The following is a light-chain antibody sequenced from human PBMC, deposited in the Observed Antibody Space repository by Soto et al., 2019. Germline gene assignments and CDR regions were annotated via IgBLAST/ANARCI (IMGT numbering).Light chain of an antibody. V-gene: IGKV3-20*01. CDR2: GSS. Sequence: EIVLTQSPGTLSLSPGERATISCRASQRVSSRYFAWFQQRPGQVPRLLIFGSSSRAPGIPDRFSGSGSGTDFTLTISRLEPEDFGVYYCQQYYHSPRTFGQGTKVDI. J-gene: IGKJ1*01. CDR1: QRVSSRY. CDR3: QQYYHSPRT.